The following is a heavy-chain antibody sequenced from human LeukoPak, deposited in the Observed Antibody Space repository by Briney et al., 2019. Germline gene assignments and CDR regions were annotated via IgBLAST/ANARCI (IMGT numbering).Heavy chain of an antibody. CDR3: ARDGTAPGLYFDL. J-gene: IGHJ4*01. D-gene: IGHD6-13*01. CDR1: GFTFSDYW. Sequence: GGSLRLSCEVSGFTFSDYWMNWVRQAPGKGLEWVASIRQDGGEKSYVDSVKGRFTLSRDNAKNSLYLQMSSLRAEDTAVYYCARDGTAPGLYFDLWGRGTLVTVSS. CDR2: IRQDGGEK. V-gene: IGHV3-7*01.